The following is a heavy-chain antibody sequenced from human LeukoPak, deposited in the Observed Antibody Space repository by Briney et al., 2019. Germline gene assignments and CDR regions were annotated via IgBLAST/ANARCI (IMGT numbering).Heavy chain of an antibody. Sequence: GGSLRLSCAASGFTFSSYAMSWVRQAPGKGLEWVGRIKSKTDGGTTDYAAPVKGRFTISRDDSKNTLYLQMNSLKTEDTAVYYCTTGGVVVIAIGNWFDPWGQGTLVTVSS. CDR2: IKSKTDGGTT. J-gene: IGHJ5*02. V-gene: IGHV3-15*01. CDR3: TTGGVVVIAIGNWFDP. CDR1: GFTFSSYA. D-gene: IGHD2-21*01.